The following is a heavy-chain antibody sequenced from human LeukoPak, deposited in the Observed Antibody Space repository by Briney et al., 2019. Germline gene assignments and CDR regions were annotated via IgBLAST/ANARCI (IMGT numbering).Heavy chain of an antibody. Sequence: SETLSLTCTVSGGSSSNSSYYWGWIRQPLGKGLEWIGSVYYSGSTYSNPSLKSRVTISIDTSKNQFSLNLSSVTAADTAVYYCARLKSGVGWFDPWGQGTLVTVSS. CDR2: VYYSGST. CDR3: ARLKSGVGWFDP. V-gene: IGHV4-39*01. CDR1: GGSSSNSSYY. D-gene: IGHD1-26*01. J-gene: IGHJ5*02.